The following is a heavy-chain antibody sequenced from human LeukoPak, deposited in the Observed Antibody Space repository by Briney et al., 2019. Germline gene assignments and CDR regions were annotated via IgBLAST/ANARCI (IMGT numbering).Heavy chain of an antibody. V-gene: IGHV1-2*02. J-gene: IGHJ6*03. CDR3: ARERGYSSSSTYYYYMDV. Sequence: GESLKVSCKASGYTFTGYYMHWVRPAPGQGLEWMGWINPNSGGTNYAQKFQGRVTMTRDKSISTAYMELSRLRSDDTAVYYCARERGYSSSSTYYYYMDVWGKGTTVTVSS. CDR2: INPNSGGT. D-gene: IGHD6-13*01. CDR1: GYTFTGYY.